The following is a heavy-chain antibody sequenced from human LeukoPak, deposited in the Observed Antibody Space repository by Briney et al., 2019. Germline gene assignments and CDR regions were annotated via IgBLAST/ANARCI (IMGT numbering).Heavy chain of an antibody. Sequence: GGSLRLSCAASGFTFSSYSMNWVRQAPGKGLEWVSSISSSSSYIYYADSVKGRFTISRDNAKNSLYLQMNSLRAEDTAVYYCARDLWFGESYSDYWGQGTLVTVSS. CDR2: ISSSSSYI. J-gene: IGHJ4*02. CDR1: GFTFSSYS. CDR3: ARDLWFGESYSDY. D-gene: IGHD3-10*01. V-gene: IGHV3-21*01.